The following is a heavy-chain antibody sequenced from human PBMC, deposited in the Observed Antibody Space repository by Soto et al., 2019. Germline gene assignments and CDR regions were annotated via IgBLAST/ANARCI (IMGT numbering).Heavy chain of an antibody. V-gene: IGHV3-23*01. D-gene: IGHD4-17*01. CDR1: GFTFSTYA. CDR2: ISGSGTST. Sequence: GGSLRLSCAASGFTFSTYAMSWVRQAPGKGLERVSGISGSGTSTYYADSVKGRFTISRDNSKNTLYLQMNSLRAEDTAVYYCARDFYGGVIDAFDIWGQGAMVTVSS. J-gene: IGHJ3*02. CDR3: ARDFYGGVIDAFDI.